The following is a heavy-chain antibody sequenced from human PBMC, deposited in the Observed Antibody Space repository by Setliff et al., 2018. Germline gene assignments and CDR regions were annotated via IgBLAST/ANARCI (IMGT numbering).Heavy chain of an antibody. D-gene: IGHD3-10*01. CDR3: ARVWFGNMDV. V-gene: IGHV3-74*01. Sequence: GGSLRLSCAASGFTFSSYGMHWVRQAPGKGLVWFSHINSDGSGTSYADSVKGRFTISRDNAKNTLHLQMNSLRAEDTAVYYCARVWFGNMDVWGKGTTVTVSS. CDR1: GFTFSSYG. CDR2: INSDGSGT. J-gene: IGHJ6*03.